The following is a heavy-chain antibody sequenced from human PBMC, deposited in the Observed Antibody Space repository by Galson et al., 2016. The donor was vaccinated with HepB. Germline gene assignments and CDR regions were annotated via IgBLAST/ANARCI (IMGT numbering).Heavy chain of an antibody. D-gene: IGHD1-14*01. CDR3: ARENHYVVDV. J-gene: IGHJ6*02. CDR1: GFPFSAYW. Sequence: SLRLSCAATGFPFSAYWMQWVRQVPGKGLVWVSRLTTDGIIGYADSVMGRFTISRDNAKNTLYLHMDSLRAEDTAVYYCARENHYVVDVWGQGTTVTVSS. V-gene: IGHV3-74*01. CDR2: LTTDGII.